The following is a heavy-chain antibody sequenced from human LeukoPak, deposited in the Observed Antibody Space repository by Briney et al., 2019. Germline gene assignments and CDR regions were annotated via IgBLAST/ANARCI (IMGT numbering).Heavy chain of an antibody. J-gene: IGHJ4*02. Sequence: GGSLRLSCAASGFTFSSYAMSWVRQSPGKGLEWVSTISGSGASTYYADSVKGRFSLSRDNSKNMVDLQMNDLRAEDTALYYCAKSSYLGWNLLGNWGQGTLVTVSS. V-gene: IGHV3-23*01. CDR3: AKSSYLGWNLLGN. CDR1: GFTFSSYA. D-gene: IGHD1-26*01. CDR2: ISGSGAST.